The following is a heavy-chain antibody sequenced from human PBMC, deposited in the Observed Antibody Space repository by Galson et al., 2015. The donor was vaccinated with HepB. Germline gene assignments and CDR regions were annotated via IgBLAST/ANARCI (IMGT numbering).Heavy chain of an antibody. Sequence: SLRLSCAASGFTFSSYGMHWVRQAPGKGLEWVAVIWCDGSNKYYADSVKGRFTISRDNSKNTLYLQMNSLRAEDTAVYYCARGFLDFWSGYTLGYYGMDVWGQGTTVTVSS. D-gene: IGHD3-3*01. CDR2: IWCDGSNK. CDR1: GFTFSSYG. V-gene: IGHV3-33*01. J-gene: IGHJ6*02. CDR3: ARGFLDFWSGYTLGYYGMDV.